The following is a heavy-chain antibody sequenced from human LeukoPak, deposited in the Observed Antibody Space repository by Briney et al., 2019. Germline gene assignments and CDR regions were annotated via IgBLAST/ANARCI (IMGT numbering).Heavy chain of an antibody. J-gene: IGHJ5*02. D-gene: IGHD4-17*01. Sequence: GGSLRLSCAASGFTFSSYSMNWVRQAPGKGPEWVSSISSSSSYIYYADSVKGRFTISRDNAKNSLYLQMNSLRAEDTAVYYCARDGSPDYGDYNWFDPWGQGTLVTVSS. V-gene: IGHV3-21*01. CDR1: GFTFSSYS. CDR3: ARDGSPDYGDYNWFDP. CDR2: ISSSSSYI.